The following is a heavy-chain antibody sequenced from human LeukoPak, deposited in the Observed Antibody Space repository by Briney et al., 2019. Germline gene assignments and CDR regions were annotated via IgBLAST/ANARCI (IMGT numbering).Heavy chain of an antibody. CDR3: ARVHDTAMVTGLDY. Sequence: SETLSLTCTVSGGSISSYYRSWIRQPPGKGLEWIGYIYYSGSTNYNPSLKSRVTISVDTSKNQFSLKLSSVTAADTAVYYCARVHDTAMVTGLDYWGQGTLVTVSS. CDR2: IYYSGST. J-gene: IGHJ4*02. CDR1: GGSISSYY. D-gene: IGHD5-18*01. V-gene: IGHV4-59*01.